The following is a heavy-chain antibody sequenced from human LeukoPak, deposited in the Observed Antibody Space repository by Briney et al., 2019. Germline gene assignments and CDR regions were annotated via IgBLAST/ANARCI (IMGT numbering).Heavy chain of an antibody. CDR2: INPSGGST. Sequence: ASVKVSCKASGYTFTSYYMHWVRQAPGQGLEWMGIINPSGGSTSYAQKFQGRVTMTRDTSTSTVYMELSSLISEDTAVYYCARAGSSRDRSRNGGPGYWGQGTLVTVSS. V-gene: IGHV1-46*01. CDR3: ARAGSSRDRSRNGGPGY. D-gene: IGHD6-6*01. J-gene: IGHJ4*02. CDR1: GYTFTSYY.